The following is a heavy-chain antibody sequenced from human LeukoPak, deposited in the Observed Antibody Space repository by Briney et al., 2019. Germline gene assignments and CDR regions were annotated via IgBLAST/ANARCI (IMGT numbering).Heavy chain of an antibody. D-gene: IGHD1-26*01. CDR1: GFTFSNYG. J-gene: IGHJ4*02. V-gene: IGHV3-30*02. CDR3: AKNVGATGLVDY. Sequence: GGSLRLSCAASGFTFSNYGMHWVRQAPGKGLEWVAFIRYDGSNEYYADSVKGRFTISRDNSKNTLYLQMNSLRVEDTAVYYCAKNVGATGLVDYWGQGTLVTVSS. CDR2: IRYDGSNE.